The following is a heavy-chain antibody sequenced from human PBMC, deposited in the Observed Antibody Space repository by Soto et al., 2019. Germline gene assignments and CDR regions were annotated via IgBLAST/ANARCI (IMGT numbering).Heavy chain of an antibody. J-gene: IGHJ6*02. CDR2: ISSSSSYI. CDR3: ARDNRGRWGMDV. CDR1: GFTFSSYS. V-gene: IGHV3-21*01. Sequence: EVQLVESGGGLVKPGGSLRLSCAASGFTFSSYSMNWVRQAPGKGLEWVSSISSSSSYIYYADSVKGRFTISRDNAKNSLYLQMNSLRAEDTAVYYCARDNRGRWGMDVWGQGTTVTVSS. D-gene: IGHD3-10*01.